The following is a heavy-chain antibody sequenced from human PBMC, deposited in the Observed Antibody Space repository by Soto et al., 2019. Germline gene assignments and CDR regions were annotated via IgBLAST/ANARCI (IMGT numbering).Heavy chain of an antibody. CDR1: GFTFSSYV. V-gene: IGHV3-30*18. Sequence: QVQLVESGGGVVQPGRSLRLSCAASGFTFSSYVMHWVRQAPGKGLEWVAGVSNDGSNKDYADSVKGRFTISRDKSKNTLYLQMNSLRAEDTAVYCCAKVLLTYTSGWYHPHFDYWGQGTLVTVSS. CDR2: VSNDGSNK. D-gene: IGHD6-19*01. J-gene: IGHJ4*02. CDR3: AKVLLTYTSGWYHPHFDY.